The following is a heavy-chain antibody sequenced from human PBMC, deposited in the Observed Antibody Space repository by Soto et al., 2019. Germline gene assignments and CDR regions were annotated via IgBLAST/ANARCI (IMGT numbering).Heavy chain of an antibody. CDR1: GFSLSTSGVG. CDR2: IYWNDDK. D-gene: IGHD6-13*01. V-gene: IGHV2-5*01. Sequence: QITLKESGPTLVKPTQTLTLTCTFSGFSLSTSGVGVGWIRQPPGKALEWLALIYWNDDKRYSPSLKSRLTITKDTSKNQVVLTTTNMDPVDTATYYCAHIFPPAGTNDYWGQGTLVTVSS. CDR3: AHIFPPAGTNDY. J-gene: IGHJ4*02.